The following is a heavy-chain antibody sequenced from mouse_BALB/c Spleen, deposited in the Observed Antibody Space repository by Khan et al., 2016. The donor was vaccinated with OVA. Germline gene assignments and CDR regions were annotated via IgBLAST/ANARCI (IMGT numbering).Heavy chain of an antibody. Sequence: EVQLQESGPGLVKPSQSLSLTCTVTGYSITSDYAWYWIRKFPGNKLEWMGFISYSGNTKYNPPFKSRFSITLDTSSSTFFLQLTSVTTEDTATYFCARVYGGGFDYWGQGTSLTVSA. CDR1: GYSITSDYA. CDR2: ISYSGNT. J-gene: IGHJ2*02. D-gene: IGHD1-1*01. CDR3: ARVYGGGFDY. V-gene: IGHV3-2*02.